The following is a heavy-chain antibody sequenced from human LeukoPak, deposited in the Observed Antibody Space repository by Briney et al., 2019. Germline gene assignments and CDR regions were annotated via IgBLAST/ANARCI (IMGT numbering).Heavy chain of an antibody. D-gene: IGHD6-13*01. J-gene: IGHJ4*02. CDR2: IRPDGGAE. Sequence: LTGGSLRLSCEASGFTFSNYWMTWVRQAPGKGLEWVANIRPDGGAENYLDSVRGRFTISRDNAQNSLYLQLNSLRAEDTAMYYCARVWSPIAAAGSHIFDYWGQGTLVTVSS. CDR3: ARVWSPIAAAGSHIFDY. V-gene: IGHV3-7*03. CDR1: GFTFSNYW.